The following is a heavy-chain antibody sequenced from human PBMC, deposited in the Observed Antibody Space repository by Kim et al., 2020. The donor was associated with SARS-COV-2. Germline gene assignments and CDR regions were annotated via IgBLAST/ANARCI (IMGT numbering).Heavy chain of an antibody. V-gene: IGHV1-69*13. Sequence: SVKVSCKASGGTFSSYAISWVRQAPGQGLEWMGGIIPIFGTANYAQKFQGRVSITADESTSTAYMELSSLRSEDTAVYYCARADGSGGHYYYYGMDVWGQGTTLPVS. CDR3: ARADGSGGHYYYYGMDV. CDR2: IIPIFGTA. J-gene: IGHJ6*02. CDR1: GGTFSSYA. D-gene: IGHD3-10*01.